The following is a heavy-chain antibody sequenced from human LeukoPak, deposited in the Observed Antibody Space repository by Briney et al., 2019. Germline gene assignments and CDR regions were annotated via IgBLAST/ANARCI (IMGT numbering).Heavy chain of an antibody. CDR1: GGSISSGGYY. Sequence: KPSGTLSLTCTVSGGSISSGGYYWSWIRQHPGKGLEWIGYIYYSGSTYYNPSLKSRVTISVDTSKNQFSLKLSSVTAADTAVYYCARDLGRDYGDVGWFDPWGQGTLVTVSS. CDR2: IYYSGST. CDR3: ARDLGRDYGDVGWFDP. V-gene: IGHV4-31*03. D-gene: IGHD4-17*01. J-gene: IGHJ5*02.